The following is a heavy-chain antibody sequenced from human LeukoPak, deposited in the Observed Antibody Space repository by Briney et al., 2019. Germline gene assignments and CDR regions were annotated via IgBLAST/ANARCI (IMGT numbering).Heavy chain of an antibody. Sequence: ASVKVSCKASGYTFTSYGISWVRQAPGQGLEWMGWISAYNGNTNYAQKLQGRVTMTTDASTSTAYMELSSLRSDDTAVYYCARVNYDILTGYYNPWGQGTLVTVSS. CDR2: ISAYNGNT. V-gene: IGHV1-18*01. J-gene: IGHJ5*02. CDR3: ARVNYDILTGYYNP. CDR1: GYTFTSYG. D-gene: IGHD3-9*01.